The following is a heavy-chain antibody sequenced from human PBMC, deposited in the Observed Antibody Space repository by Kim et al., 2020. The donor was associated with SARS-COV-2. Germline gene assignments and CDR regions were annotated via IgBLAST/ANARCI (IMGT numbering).Heavy chain of an antibody. CDR2: ISGGGGNI. V-gene: IGHV3-23*01. CDR3: AKVWGDCTSISCYRAFDM. CDR1: GFTFSNYG. J-gene: IGHJ3*02. D-gene: IGHD2-2*01. Sequence: GGSLRLSCAASGFTFSNYGMSWVRQSPGKGLEWVSGISGGGGNIYYADSVNGRFTISRDNSRDTLYLQMNSLRVEDAAVYYCAKVWGDCTSISCYRAFDMWGQGTRVTVSS.